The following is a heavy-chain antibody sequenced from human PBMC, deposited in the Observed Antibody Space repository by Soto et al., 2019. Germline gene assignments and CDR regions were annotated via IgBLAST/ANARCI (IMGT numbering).Heavy chain of an antibody. V-gene: IGHV1-69*13. D-gene: IGHD5-12*01. CDR3: ARDLGSGYDPGDY. Sequence: SLKVSCKASGGLFGSYVFNWVRQAPGQGLEWMGGIIPMFGRPNYAQKFQGRVTITADESTSTAYMELSSLRSEDTAVFYCARDLGSGYDPGDYWGQGTLVTVSS. CDR1: GGLFGSYV. CDR2: IIPMFGRP. J-gene: IGHJ4*02.